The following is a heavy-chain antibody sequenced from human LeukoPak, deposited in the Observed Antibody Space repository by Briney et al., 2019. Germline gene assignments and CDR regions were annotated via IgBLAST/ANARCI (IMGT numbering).Heavy chain of an antibody. CDR2: INPNSRGT. Sequence: ASVKVSCKASGYTSTAYYMHWMRQAPGQGLELIGLINPNSRGTNYAQKLQGRVTMTRGTSINTSYMRPRRLRSDDTAVYYCARGGATYYDILDWFDPWGQGTLVTVSS. V-gene: IGHV1-2*06. CDR3: ARGGATYYDILDWFDP. J-gene: IGHJ5*02. D-gene: IGHD3-9*01. CDR1: GYTSTAYY.